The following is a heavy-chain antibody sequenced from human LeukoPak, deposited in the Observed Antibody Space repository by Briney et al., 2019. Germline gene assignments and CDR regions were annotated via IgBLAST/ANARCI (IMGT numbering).Heavy chain of an antibody. CDR2: ISAYNGNT. Sequence: GASVKVSCKVSGYTFTSYGISWVRQAPGQGLEWMGWISAYNGNTNYAQKLQGRVTMTTDTSTSTAYMELRSLRSDDTAVYYCARDWDVRSYYYYGMDVWGQGTTVTVSS. V-gene: IGHV1-18*01. D-gene: IGHD1-26*01. CDR1: GYTFTSYG. CDR3: ARDWDVRSYYYYGMDV. J-gene: IGHJ6*02.